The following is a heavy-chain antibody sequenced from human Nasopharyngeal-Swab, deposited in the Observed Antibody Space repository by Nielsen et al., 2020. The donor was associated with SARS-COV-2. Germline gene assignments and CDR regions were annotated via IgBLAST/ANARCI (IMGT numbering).Heavy chain of an antibody. CDR2: FDPEDGET. V-gene: IGHV1-24*01. Sequence: ASVKVSCKVSGYTLTELSMHWVRQAPGKGLEWMGGFDPEDGETIYAQKFQGRVTMTEDTSTDTAHMELSSLRSEDTAVYYCAFRWWRSSWYGDYWGQGTLVTVSS. CDR1: GYTLTELS. CDR3: AFRWWRSSWYGDY. D-gene: IGHD6-13*01. J-gene: IGHJ4*02.